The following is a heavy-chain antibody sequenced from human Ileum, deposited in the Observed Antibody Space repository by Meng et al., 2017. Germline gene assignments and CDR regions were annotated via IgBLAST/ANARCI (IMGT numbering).Heavy chain of an antibody. CDR2: IYYSGST. J-gene: IGHJ5*02. D-gene: IGHD3-22*01. Sequence: QVQLPESGPGLVNPSQTLSLTCSVSGGSMRSGDNYWSWTRQPPGKGLEWIGYIYYSGSTYYTPSLKSRVIMSVDTSANRFSLSLNSVTAADTAVYYCARYYYESSAPTGRWFDPWGQGTLVTVSS. CDR1: GGSMRSGDNY. CDR3: ARYYYESSAPTGRWFDP. V-gene: IGHV4-30-4*01.